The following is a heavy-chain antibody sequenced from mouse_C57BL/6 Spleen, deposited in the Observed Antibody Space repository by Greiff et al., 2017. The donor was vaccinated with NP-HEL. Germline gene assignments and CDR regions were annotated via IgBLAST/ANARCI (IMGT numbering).Heavy chain of an antibody. J-gene: IGHJ4*01. CDR1: GFTFSSYA. Sequence: EVKLVESGGGLVKPGGSLKLSCAASGFTFSSYAMSWVRQTPEKRLEWVATISDGGSYTYYPDNVKGRFTISRDNAKNNLYLQMSHLKSEDTAMYYCARVYYGYDEAMDYWGQGTSVTVSS. D-gene: IGHD2-2*01. CDR2: ISDGGSYT. V-gene: IGHV5-4*03. CDR3: ARVYYGYDEAMDY.